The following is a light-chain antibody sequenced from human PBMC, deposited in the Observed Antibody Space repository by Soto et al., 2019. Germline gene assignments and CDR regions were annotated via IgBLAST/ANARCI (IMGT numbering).Light chain of an antibody. CDR1: SSDVGGYRY. V-gene: IGLV2-14*01. CDR3: LSYTSSNTRV. Sequence: QSVLTQPASVSGSPGQSITISCTGTSSDVGGYRYVSWYQHHPGKAPKLMIYEVSNRPSGVSNRFSGSKSGNTASLTISGLQAEDEADYYCLSYTSSNTRVFGGATKLTVL. CDR2: EVS. J-gene: IGLJ2*01.